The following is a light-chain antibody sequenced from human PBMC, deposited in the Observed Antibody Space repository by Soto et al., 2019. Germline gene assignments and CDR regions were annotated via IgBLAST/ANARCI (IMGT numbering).Light chain of an antibody. Sequence: EVVMTQSPASLSVSPGERATLSCRASQSITTNLAWYQHKPGQAPRLLISGASTRATGIPDRFSGSGSGTEFTLTISSLQSEDFGVYYCQQYSNWPTFGGGTKVDIK. CDR3: QQYSNWPT. CDR1: QSITTN. CDR2: GAS. J-gene: IGKJ4*01. V-gene: IGKV3D-15*01.